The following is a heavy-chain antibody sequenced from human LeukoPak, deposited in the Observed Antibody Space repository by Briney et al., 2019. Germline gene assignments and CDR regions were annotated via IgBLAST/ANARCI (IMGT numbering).Heavy chain of an antibody. CDR2: IYTSGST. CDR1: GGSISSYY. Sequence: SETLSLTCTVSGGSISSYYWSWIRQPAGKGLEWIGRIYTSGSTNYNPSLKSRVTMSVDTSKSQFSLKLSSVTAADTAVYYCARDGPGSSSWYYFDYWGQGTLVTVSS. CDR3: ARDGPGSSSWYYFDY. V-gene: IGHV4-4*07. D-gene: IGHD6-13*01. J-gene: IGHJ4*02.